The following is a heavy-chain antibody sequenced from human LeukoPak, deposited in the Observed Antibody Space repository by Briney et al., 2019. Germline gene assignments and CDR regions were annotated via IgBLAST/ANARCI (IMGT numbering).Heavy chain of an antibody. J-gene: IGHJ3*02. CDR2: INPNSGGT. D-gene: IGHD4-11*01. Sequence: SVKVSCKASGYTFTGYYMHWVRQAPGQGLEWMGWINPNSGGTNYAQKFQGRVTMTRDTSISTAYMELSRLRSDDTAVYYCARDTLEMTTVTTDAFDIWGQWTMVTVSS. CDR1: GYTFTGYY. CDR3: ARDTLEMTTVTTDAFDI. V-gene: IGHV1-2*02.